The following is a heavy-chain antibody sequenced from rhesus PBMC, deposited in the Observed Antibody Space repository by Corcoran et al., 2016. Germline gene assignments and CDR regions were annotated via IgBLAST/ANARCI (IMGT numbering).Heavy chain of an antibody. CDR2: ISVSGGSE. J-gene: IGHJ2*01. D-gene: IGHD1-20*01. CDR3: ARGIAGTTSLYNDL. CDR1: GGSISSND. V-gene: IGHV4-173*01. Sequence: QLQLQESGPGLVKPSETLSLTCAVSGGSISSNDWSWIRQPPRKGLEWIGRISVSGGSEDYSPYLKSRVTISTEASKNQFSLKLSSVAAADTAVYYCARGIAGTTSLYNDLWGPGAQITVSS.